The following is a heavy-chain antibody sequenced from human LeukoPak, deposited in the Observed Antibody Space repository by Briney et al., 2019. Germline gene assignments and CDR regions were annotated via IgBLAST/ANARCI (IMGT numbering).Heavy chain of an antibody. CDR1: GGSFSGYY. V-gene: IGHV4-34*01. Sequence: SETLSLTCAVYGGSFSGYYWSWIRQPPGKGLEWIGEINHSGSTNYNPSLKSRVTISVDTSKNQFSLKLSSVTAADTAVHYCARLSIAALFDYWGQGTLVTVSS. CDR3: ARLSIAALFDY. D-gene: IGHD6-6*01. CDR2: INHSGST. J-gene: IGHJ4*02.